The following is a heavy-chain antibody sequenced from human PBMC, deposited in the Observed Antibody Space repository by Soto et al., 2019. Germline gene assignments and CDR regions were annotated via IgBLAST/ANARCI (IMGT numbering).Heavy chain of an antibody. Sequence: GESLQIPCKGSGYSFTSYWVSWVRQMPGKGMEWMGRIDPSDSYTNYSPSFQGHVTISADKSISTAYLQWSSLKASDTAMYYCARPLSYCTNGVCYSGWYFVLWGRGPLVTVSS. CDR2: IDPSDSYT. V-gene: IGHV5-10-1*01. CDR1: GYSFTSYW. J-gene: IGHJ2*01. D-gene: IGHD2-8*01. CDR3: ARPLSYCTNGVCYSGWYFVL.